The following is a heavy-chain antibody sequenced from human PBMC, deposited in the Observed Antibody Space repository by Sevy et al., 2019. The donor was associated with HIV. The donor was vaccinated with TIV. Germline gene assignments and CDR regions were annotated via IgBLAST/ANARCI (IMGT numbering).Heavy chain of an antibody. CDR2: VNTDGSVT. CDR3: ARALGNSGGP. V-gene: IGHV3-74*01. J-gene: IGHJ5*02. D-gene: IGHD3-10*01. CDR1: GFTFSRYW. Sequence: GGSLRLSCTSPGFTFSRYWMHWVRQVPGKGLVWVSHVNTDGSVTHYADSVRGRFTISRDNVRNTVYLQMNTLRVEDTAVYYCARALGNSGGPWGQGTLVTVSS.